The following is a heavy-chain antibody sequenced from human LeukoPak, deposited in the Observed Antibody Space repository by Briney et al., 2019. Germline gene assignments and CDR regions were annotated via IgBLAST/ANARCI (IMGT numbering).Heavy chain of an antibody. CDR3: ATAGNYRFDY. Sequence: GGSLRLSCAASGFTFSSYWMHWVRQAPGKGLVWVSRINPDGSTTNYADSVKGRFTISRDNAKNTLYLQMNSRRAEDTAVYYCATAGNYRFDYWGQGTLVTVSS. D-gene: IGHD1-7*01. CDR1: GFTFSSYW. V-gene: IGHV3-74*01. J-gene: IGHJ4*02. CDR2: INPDGSTT.